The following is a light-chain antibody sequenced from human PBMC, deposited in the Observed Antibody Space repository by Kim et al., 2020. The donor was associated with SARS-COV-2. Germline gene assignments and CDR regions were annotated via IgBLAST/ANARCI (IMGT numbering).Light chain of an antibody. CDR1: QGIRQY. Sequence: DIQMTQSPSSLSASVGDTVTITCRASQGIRQYLAWFRQKPGKAPEFLIYAASSLEGGVPSKFSGHGSGTDFTLTITGLQPDDSATYFCQQYHSYPITFGQGTRLEIK. CDR2: AAS. CDR3: QQYHSYPIT. V-gene: IGKV1-16*02. J-gene: IGKJ5*01.